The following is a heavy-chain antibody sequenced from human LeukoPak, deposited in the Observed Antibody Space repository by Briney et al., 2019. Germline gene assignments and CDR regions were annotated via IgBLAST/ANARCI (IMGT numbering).Heavy chain of an antibody. J-gene: IGHJ4*02. D-gene: IGHD5-12*01. Sequence: GGSLRLSCTASGFTLSNYEMKWVRQAPGKGLERISYINSGGTTTYYADSVKGRFTISRDSAKNSLYLQMNSLRAEDTAVYYCARHTYSGGKFDCWGQGTLVTVS. CDR1: GFTLSNYE. CDR3: ARHTYSGGKFDC. V-gene: IGHV3-48*03. CDR2: INSGGTTT.